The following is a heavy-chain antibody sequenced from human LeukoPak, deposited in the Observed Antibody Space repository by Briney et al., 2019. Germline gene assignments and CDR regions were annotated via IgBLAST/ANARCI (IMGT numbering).Heavy chain of an antibody. CDR1: GFTFSSYS. D-gene: IGHD2-21*02. J-gene: IGHJ4*02. V-gene: IGHV3-48*02. CDR3: ARDLSQSGVWSHVDY. CDR2: ISSSSSTI. Sequence: GGSLRLSCAASGFTFSSYSMNWVRQAPGKGLEWVSYISSSSSTIYYADSVKGRFSISRDNARNSLYLQMDGLRDEDTAVYYCARDLSQSGVWSHVDYWGQGTLVTVSS.